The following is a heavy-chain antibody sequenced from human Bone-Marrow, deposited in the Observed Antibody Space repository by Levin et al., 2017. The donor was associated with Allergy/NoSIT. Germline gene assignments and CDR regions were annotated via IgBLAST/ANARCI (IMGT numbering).Heavy chain of an antibody. J-gene: IGHJ6*02. Sequence: PGGSLRLSCAASGFTFSSYEMNWVRQAPGKGLEWVSYISSSGSTIYYADSVKGRFTISRDNAKNSLYLQMNSLRAEDTAVYYCARDPTRVEQQLVPVDYYYGMDVWGQGTTVTVSS. D-gene: IGHD6-13*01. V-gene: IGHV3-48*03. CDR1: GFTFSSYE. CDR3: ARDPTRVEQQLVPVDYYYGMDV. CDR2: ISSSGSTI.